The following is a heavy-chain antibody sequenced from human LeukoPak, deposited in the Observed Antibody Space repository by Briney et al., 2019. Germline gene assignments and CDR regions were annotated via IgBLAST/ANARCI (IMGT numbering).Heavy chain of an antibody. Sequence: PGGPLRLSCAASGFTFDDYGMSGVPRAPGKGLEGGSGINWNGGSTGYADSVKGRFTISRDNSKNSLYLQMNSLRTEDTALYSCAKSYDSSGYYYFDSWGQGTLVTVSS. J-gene: IGHJ4*02. V-gene: IGHV3-20*04. D-gene: IGHD3-22*01. CDR2: INWNGGST. CDR1: GFTFDDYG. CDR3: AKSYDSSGYYYFDS.